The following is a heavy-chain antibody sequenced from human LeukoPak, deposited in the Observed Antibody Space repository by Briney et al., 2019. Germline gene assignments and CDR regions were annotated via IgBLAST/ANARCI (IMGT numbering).Heavy chain of an antibody. CDR1: RFSISSGYY. Sequence: SETLSLTCAVSRFSISSGYYWGWIRQPPGKGLEWVATISHSGNTYFNPSLQSRVTVSLDTSKNQFSLNVTSVKAADTAMYYCTTGTLHLDTWGQGTLVIVSS. D-gene: IGHD3-10*01. CDR3: TTGTLHLDT. CDR2: ISHSGNT. J-gene: IGHJ5*02. V-gene: IGHV4-38-2*01.